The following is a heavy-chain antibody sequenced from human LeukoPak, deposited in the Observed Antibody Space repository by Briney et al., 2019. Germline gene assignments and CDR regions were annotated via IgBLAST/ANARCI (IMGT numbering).Heavy chain of an antibody. CDR1: GFTVITND. Sequence: PGGSLRLSCAASGFTVITNDMTWVRQAPGKGLEWVSILYSDGNTKYAVSVQGRFTITRDNSKNTLYLEMNSLSRDDTAVYYCARGVEPLAANTLAYWGQGTLVTVSS. D-gene: IGHD3-16*01. CDR2: LYSDGNT. J-gene: IGHJ4*02. CDR3: ARGVEPLAANTLAY. V-gene: IGHV3-53*01.